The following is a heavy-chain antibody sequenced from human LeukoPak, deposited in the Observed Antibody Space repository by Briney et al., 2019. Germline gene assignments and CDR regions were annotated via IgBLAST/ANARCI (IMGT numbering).Heavy chain of an antibody. V-gene: IGHV6-1*01. D-gene: IGHD3-10*01. Sequence: SQTLSLTCAISGDSVSSNSAAWNWIRQSPSRGLEWLGRTYYKSKWYNDYALSLKSRISVDADSSKNQFSLQLTSMAPEDTAVYFCARGATYYSGESGYPGPYYLDSWGQGTLVTVSS. CDR1: GDSVSSNSAA. CDR2: TYYKSKWYN. CDR3: ARGATYYSGESGYPGPYYLDS. J-gene: IGHJ4*02.